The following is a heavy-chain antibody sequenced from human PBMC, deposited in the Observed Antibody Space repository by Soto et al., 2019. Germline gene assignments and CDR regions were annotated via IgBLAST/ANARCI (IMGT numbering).Heavy chain of an antibody. CDR1: GGTFSSYA. D-gene: IGHD6-13*01. V-gene: IGHV1-69*13. CDR3: ATGLSSSWGTYYFDY. Sequence: GASVKVSCKASGGTFSSYAISWVRQAPGQGLEWMGGIIPIFGTANYAQKFQGRVTITADESTSTAYMELSSLRSEDTAVYYCATGLSSSWGTYYFDYWGQGTLVTVSS. J-gene: IGHJ4*02. CDR2: IIPIFGTA.